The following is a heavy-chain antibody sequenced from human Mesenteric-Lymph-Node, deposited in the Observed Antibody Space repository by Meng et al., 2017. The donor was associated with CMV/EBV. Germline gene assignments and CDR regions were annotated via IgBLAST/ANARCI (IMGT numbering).Heavy chain of an antibody. CDR3: ARGMATTKSLIGY. J-gene: IGHJ4*02. CDR1: GYTFTSYD. CDR2: MNPNSGNT. V-gene: IGHV1-8*01. D-gene: IGHD5-12*01. Sequence: KASGYTFTSYDINWVRQATGQGLEWMGWMNPNSGNTGYAQKFQGRVTMTRNTSISTAYMELSSLRSEDTAVYYCARGMATTKSLIGYWGQGTLVTVSS.